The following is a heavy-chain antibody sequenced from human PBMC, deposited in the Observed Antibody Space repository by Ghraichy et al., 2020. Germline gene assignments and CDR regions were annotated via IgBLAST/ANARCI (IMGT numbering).Heavy chain of an antibody. J-gene: IGHJ5*02. D-gene: IGHD4-17*01. CDR2: INPDSGNT. CDR3: ARRLTTGGDWFDP. CDR1: GYTFSSDD. V-gene: IGHV1-8*01. Sequence: ASVKVSCKASGYTFSSDDINWVRQATGQGLEWMGWINPDSGNTGYAQHFKGRVTLTKNTSTNTIYMELNSLRSEDTAVYYCARRLTTGGDWFDPCGQGTLVTVSS.